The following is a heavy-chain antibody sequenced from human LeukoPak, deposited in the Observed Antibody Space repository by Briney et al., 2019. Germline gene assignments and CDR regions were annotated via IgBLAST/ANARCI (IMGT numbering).Heavy chain of an antibody. J-gene: IGHJ6*03. V-gene: IGHV3-7*01. CDR2: IKQDGSEK. D-gene: IGHD3-10*01. Sequence: GGSLRLSCAASGFTFSSYWMSWVRQAPGKGLERVANIKQDGSEKYYVDSVKGRFTISRDNAKNSLYLQMNSLRAEDTAVYYCARGRMVRGVLYMDVWGKGTTVTVSS. CDR1: GFTFSSYW. CDR3: ARGRMVRGVLYMDV.